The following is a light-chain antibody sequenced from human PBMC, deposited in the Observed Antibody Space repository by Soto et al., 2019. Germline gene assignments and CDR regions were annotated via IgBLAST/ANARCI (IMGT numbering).Light chain of an antibody. CDR3: QAYDNTLSGVL. CDR1: RSNIGANYA. Sequence: QSVLTQPPSVSGAPGQRVTISCTGTRSNIGANYAVHWYQQLPGAAPKLLIYDNNNRPSGVPDRFSGSRSGTSASLAITGLQAEDEAGYYCQAYDNTLSGVLFGGGTQLTVL. J-gene: IGLJ3*02. V-gene: IGLV1-40*01. CDR2: DNN.